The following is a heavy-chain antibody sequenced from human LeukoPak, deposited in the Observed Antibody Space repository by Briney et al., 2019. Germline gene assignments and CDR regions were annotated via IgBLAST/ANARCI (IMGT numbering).Heavy chain of an antibody. CDR3: ARGGPYGGNSAFDY. CDR1: GFTFSDHY. J-gene: IGHJ4*02. D-gene: IGHD4-23*01. V-gene: IGHV3-72*01. Sequence: PGGSLRLSCAASGFTFSDHYMDWVRQAPGKGLEWVGRSRNKADSYTTEYAASVKGRFTISRDDSKNSLFLQMNSLKTEDTAVYCCARGGPYGGNSAFDYWGQGTLVTVSS. CDR2: SRNKADSYTT.